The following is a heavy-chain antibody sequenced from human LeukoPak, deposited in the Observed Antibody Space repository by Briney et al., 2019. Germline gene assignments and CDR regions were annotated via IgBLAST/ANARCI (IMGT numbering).Heavy chain of an antibody. J-gene: IGHJ3*02. CDR2: IYTSGST. D-gene: IGHD2-2*02. CDR1: GGSISCYY. CDR3: ARAQGYCSSTSCYISAFDI. V-gene: IGHV4-4*09. Sequence: SETLSLTCTVSGGSISCYYWSWIRQPPGKGLEWIGYIYTSGSTNYNPSLKSRVTISVDTSKNQFSLKLSSVTAADTAVYYCARAQGYCSSTSCYISAFDIWGQGTMVTVSS.